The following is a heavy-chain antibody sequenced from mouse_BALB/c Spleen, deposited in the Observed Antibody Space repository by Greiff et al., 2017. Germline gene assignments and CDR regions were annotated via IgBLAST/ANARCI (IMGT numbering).Heavy chain of an antibody. V-gene: IGHV5-6-2*01. J-gene: IGHJ4*01. CDR2: INSNGGST. CDR3: ARGRSSYAMDY. D-gene: IGHD6-1*01. Sequence: EVKVVESGGGLVKLGGSLKLSCAASGFTFSSYYMSWVRQTPEKRLELVAAINSNGGSTYYPDTVKGRFTISRDNAKNNLYLQMSSLKSEDTALYYCARGRSSYAMDYWGQGTSVTVSS. CDR1: GFTFSSYY.